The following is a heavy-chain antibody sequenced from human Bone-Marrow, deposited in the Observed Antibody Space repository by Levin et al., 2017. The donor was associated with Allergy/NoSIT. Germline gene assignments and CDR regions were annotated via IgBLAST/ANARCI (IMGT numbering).Heavy chain of an antibody. CDR3: ARFRGEPCAGSGCYMGDYYALDV. CDR1: GYKFSDYW. J-gene: IGHJ6*02. Sequence: GESLKISCKGSGYKFSDYWIGWVRQMPGKGLECMGIIYPGDSDSRYPPSFQGQVSFSVDKSVSTAYMQWSSQKASDSGMYYCARFRGEPCAGSGCYMGDYYALDVWGQGTTVTVSS. D-gene: IGHD3-9*01. CDR2: IYPGDSDS. V-gene: IGHV5-51*01.